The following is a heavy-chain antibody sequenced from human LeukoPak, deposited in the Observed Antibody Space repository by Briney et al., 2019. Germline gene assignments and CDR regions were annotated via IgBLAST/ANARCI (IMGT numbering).Heavy chain of an antibody. Sequence: SVKVSCKASGGTFSSYAISWVRQAPGQGLEWMGRIIPILGIANYAQKFQGRVTITADKSTSTAYMELSSLGSEDTAVYYCARLPIAAAEYYYYGMDVWGQGTTVTV. CDR2: IIPILGIA. CDR1: GGTFSSYA. D-gene: IGHD6-13*01. J-gene: IGHJ6*02. V-gene: IGHV1-69*04. CDR3: ARLPIAAAEYYYYGMDV.